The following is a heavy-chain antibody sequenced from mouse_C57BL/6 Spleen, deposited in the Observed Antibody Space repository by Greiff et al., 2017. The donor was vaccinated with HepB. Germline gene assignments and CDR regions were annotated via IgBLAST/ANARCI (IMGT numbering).Heavy chain of an antibody. D-gene: IGHD2-5*01. J-gene: IGHJ3*01. CDR2: IHPNSGST. CDR3: ARDGAYYSSPWFAY. V-gene: IGHV1-64*01. CDR1: GYTFTSYW. Sequence: VQLQQPGAELVKPGASVKLSCKASGYTFTSYWMHWVKQRPGQGLEWIGMIHPNSGSTNYNEKFKSKATLTVDKSSSTAYMQLSSLTSEDSAVYYCARDGAYYSSPWFAYWGQGTLVTVAA.